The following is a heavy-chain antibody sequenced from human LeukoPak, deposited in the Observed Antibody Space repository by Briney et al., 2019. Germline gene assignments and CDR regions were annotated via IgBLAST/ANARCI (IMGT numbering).Heavy chain of an antibody. CDR1: GGSFSGYY. J-gene: IGHJ4*02. Sequence: WETLSLTCAVYGGSFSGYYWSWIRQPPGKGLEWIGEINHSGSTNYNPSLKSRVTISVDTSKNQFSLKLSSVPAADTAVYYCARGPWGGSSWYGRLNYWGQGTMVSVSS. CDR2: INHSGST. CDR3: ARGPWGGSSWYGRLNY. V-gene: IGHV4-34*01. D-gene: IGHD6-13*01.